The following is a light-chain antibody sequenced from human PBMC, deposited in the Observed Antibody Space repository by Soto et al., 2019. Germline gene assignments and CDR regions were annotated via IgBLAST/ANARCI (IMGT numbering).Light chain of an antibody. CDR3: QQYGSSPPWT. V-gene: IGKV3-20*01. J-gene: IGKJ1*01. CDR1: LSVSSN. CDR2: GAS. Sequence: EIAMTQSPGTLSVSPGERVTLSCRASLSVSSNLAWYHPRPGQAPRLLIYGASTRANGIPDRFSGSGSGTDFTLTISRLEPEDFAVYDCQQYGSSPPWTFGQGTKVDIK.